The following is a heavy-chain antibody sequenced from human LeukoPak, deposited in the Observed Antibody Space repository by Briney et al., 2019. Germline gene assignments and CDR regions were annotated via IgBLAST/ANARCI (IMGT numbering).Heavy chain of an antibody. V-gene: IGHV3-30*03. D-gene: IGHD3-10*01. CDR3: ATSLWFGELLLDY. J-gene: IGHJ4*02. Sequence: GRSLRLSCAASGFTFSSYGMHWVRQAPGKGLEWVAVISYDGSNKYYADSVKGRFTISRDNSKNTLYLQMNSLRAEDTAVYYCATSLWFGELLLDYWGQGTLVTVSS. CDR2: ISYDGSNK. CDR1: GFTFSSYG.